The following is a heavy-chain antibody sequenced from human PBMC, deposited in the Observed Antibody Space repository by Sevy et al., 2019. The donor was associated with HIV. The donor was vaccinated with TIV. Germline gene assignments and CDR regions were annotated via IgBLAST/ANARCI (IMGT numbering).Heavy chain of an antibody. J-gene: IGHJ4*02. CDR2: ISKSGKYT. Sequence: GGSLRLSCAASGFTFSSHTMNWVRQAPGKGLEWVTVISKSGKYTYYADSLKGRFTVSRDNSKNILSLQINSLRPDDTAVYFCARGGPDGSYDYPVYWGQGTLVTVSS. CDR3: ARGGPDGSYDYPVY. V-gene: IGHV3-30*04. D-gene: IGHD3-10*01. CDR1: GFTFSSHT.